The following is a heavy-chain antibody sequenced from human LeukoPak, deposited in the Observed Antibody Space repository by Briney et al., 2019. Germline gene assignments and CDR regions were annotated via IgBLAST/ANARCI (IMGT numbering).Heavy chain of an antibody. CDR3: ARDMGPNSGSYFSDAFDI. CDR2: INHSGST. V-gene: IGHV4-34*01. J-gene: IGHJ3*02. D-gene: IGHD1-26*01. Sequence: PSETLSLTCAVYGGSFSGYYWSWIRQPPGKGLEWIGEINHSGSTNYNPSLKSRVTISVDKSKNQFSLKQSSVTAADTAVYYCARDMGPNSGSYFSDAFDIWGQGTMVTVSS. CDR1: GGSFSGYY.